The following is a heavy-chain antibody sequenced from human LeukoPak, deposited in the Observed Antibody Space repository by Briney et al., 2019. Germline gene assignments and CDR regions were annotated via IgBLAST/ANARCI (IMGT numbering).Heavy chain of an antibody. V-gene: IGHV3-66*04. Sequence: GGSLRLSCAASGFTVSSNYMSWVRQAPGKGLEWVSVIYSGGSTYYADSVKGRFTISRDNSKNTLYLQMNSLRAEDTAVYYCARRAGAYSHPYDYWGEGTLVTVSS. CDR2: IYSGGST. CDR3: ARRAGAYSHPYDY. CDR1: GFTVSSNY. J-gene: IGHJ4*02. D-gene: IGHD4/OR15-4a*01.